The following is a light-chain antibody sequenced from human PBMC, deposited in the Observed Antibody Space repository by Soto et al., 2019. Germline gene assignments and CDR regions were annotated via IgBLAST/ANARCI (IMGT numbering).Light chain of an antibody. CDR2: QDS. CDR3: QAWDSRTKV. V-gene: IGLV3-1*01. CDR1: TLGDKY. Sequence: SYELTQPPSVAVSPGQTASITCSGDTLGDKYACWYQQKPGQSPVLVIYQDSKRPSGIPERFSGSNSGNTATLTISGTQAMDEDDYYCQAWDSRTKVFGGGTKLTVL. J-gene: IGLJ2*01.